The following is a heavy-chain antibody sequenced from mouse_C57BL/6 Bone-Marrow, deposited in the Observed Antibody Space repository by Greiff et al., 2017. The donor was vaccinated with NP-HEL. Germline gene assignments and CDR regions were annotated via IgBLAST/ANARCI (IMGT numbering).Heavy chain of an antibody. D-gene: IGHD2-4*01. V-gene: IGHV14-2*01. CDR1: GFNIKDYY. CDR3: ASIRTYDYDEGFAY. Sequence: VQLKESGAELVKPGASVKLSCTASGFNIKDYYMHWVKQRTEQGLEWIGRIDPEDGETKYAPKFQGKATITADTSSNTAYLQLSSLTSEDTAVYYCASIRTYDYDEGFAYWGQGTLVTVSA. CDR2: IDPEDGET. J-gene: IGHJ3*01.